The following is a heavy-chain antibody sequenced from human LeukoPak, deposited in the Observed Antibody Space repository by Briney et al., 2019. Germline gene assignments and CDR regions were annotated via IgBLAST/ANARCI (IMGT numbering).Heavy chain of an antibody. CDR2: ISAGGQST. V-gene: IGHV3-23*01. D-gene: IGHD1-26*01. J-gene: IGHJ4*02. CDR1: GFTFNNYL. Sequence: GGSLRLSCAASGFTFNNYLMSWVRQTPGKGLEWVSSISAGGQSTYYAKSVKAGFTISRDNSKNTLYLHMNSLTTEDTAVYYCAKGAGIVGATDEYFEFWGQGALVTVSS. CDR3: AKGAGIVGATDEYFEF.